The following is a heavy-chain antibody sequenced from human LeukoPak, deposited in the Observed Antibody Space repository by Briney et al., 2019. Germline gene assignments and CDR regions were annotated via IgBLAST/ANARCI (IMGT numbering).Heavy chain of an antibody. Sequence: PSETLSLTCTVSGGSIGSSSYYWGWIRQPPGKGLEWIGSIYYSGSTYYNPSLKSRVTISVDTSKNQFSLKLSSVTAADTAVYYCARHELVDTAMAPVPATCDYWGQGTLVTVSS. CDR3: ARHELVDTAMAPVPATCDY. J-gene: IGHJ4*02. D-gene: IGHD5-18*01. CDR2: IYYSGST. CDR1: GGSIGSSSYY. V-gene: IGHV4-39*01.